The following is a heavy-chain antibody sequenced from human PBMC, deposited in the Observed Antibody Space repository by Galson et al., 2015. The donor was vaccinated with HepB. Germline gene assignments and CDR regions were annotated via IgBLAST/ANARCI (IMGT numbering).Heavy chain of an antibody. CDR1: GFTFDDYA. V-gene: IGHV3-9*01. Sequence: SLRLSCAASGFTFDDYAMHWVRQAPGKGLEWVSGISWNRGSIGYADSVKGRFTISRDNAKNSLYLQMNSLRAEDTALYYCAKDSTPQQLVLGAFDYWGQGTLVTVSS. J-gene: IGHJ4*02. D-gene: IGHD6-13*01. CDR3: AKDSTPQQLVLGAFDY. CDR2: ISWNRGSI.